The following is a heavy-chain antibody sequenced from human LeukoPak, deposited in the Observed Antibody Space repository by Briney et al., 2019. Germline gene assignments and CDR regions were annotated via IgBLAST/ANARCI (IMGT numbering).Heavy chain of an antibody. CDR1: GYTFTGYY. Sequence: ASVKVSCKASGYTFTGYYMHWVRQAPGQGLEWMGWINPNSGGTNYAQKFQGRVTMTRDTSISTAYMELSRLRSDDTAVYYCARDPCSSTSCYNYGMDVWGQGTMVTVSS. J-gene: IGHJ6*02. CDR2: INPNSGGT. V-gene: IGHV1-2*02. D-gene: IGHD2-2*02. CDR3: ARDPCSSTSCYNYGMDV.